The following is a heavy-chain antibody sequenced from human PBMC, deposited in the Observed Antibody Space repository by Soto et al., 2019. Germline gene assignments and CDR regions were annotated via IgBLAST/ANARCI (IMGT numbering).Heavy chain of an antibody. CDR1: GGSISSGGYY. J-gene: IGHJ4*02. V-gene: IGHV4-31*03. CDR3: ARGSRGTMVRTSPLFDY. D-gene: IGHD3-10*01. CDR2: IYYSGST. Sequence: QVQLQESGPGLVKPSQTLSLTCTVSGGSISSGGYYWSWIRQHPGKGLEWIGYIYYSGSTYYNPSLKSRVTITVDTSKNQFSLKLSSVTAADTAVYYCARGSRGTMVRTSPLFDYWGQGTLVTVSS.